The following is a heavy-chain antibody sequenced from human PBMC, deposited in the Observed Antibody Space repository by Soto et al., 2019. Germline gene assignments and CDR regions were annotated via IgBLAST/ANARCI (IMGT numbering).Heavy chain of an antibody. CDR2: ISGTGGST. D-gene: IGHD3-10*01. CDR1: GFTFSSYA. CDR3: ARMRCRGSGIDDDYYYYYYYMDV. J-gene: IGHJ6*03. Sequence: PGGSLRLSCAASGFTFSSYAMSWVRQTPGKGLEWVSTISGTGGSTYYSTSLKTRLTISKDTSKNQVVLTMTNMDPVDTATYYCARMRCRGSGIDDDYYYYYYYMDVWGKGTTVTVSS. V-gene: IGHV3-23*01.